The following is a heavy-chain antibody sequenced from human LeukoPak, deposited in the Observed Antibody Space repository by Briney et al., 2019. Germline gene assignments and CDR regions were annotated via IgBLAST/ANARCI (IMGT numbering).Heavy chain of an antibody. Sequence: PGGSLRLSCAASGFTFSSYSMNWVRQAPGKGLEWVSSISSSSSYIYYADSVKGRFTISRDNAKNSLYLQMNSLRAEDTAVYYCAREGQQLVLPYFDYWGQGTLVTVSS. D-gene: IGHD6-13*01. CDR1: GFTFSSYS. CDR2: ISSSSSYI. J-gene: IGHJ4*02. CDR3: AREGQQLVLPYFDY. V-gene: IGHV3-21*01.